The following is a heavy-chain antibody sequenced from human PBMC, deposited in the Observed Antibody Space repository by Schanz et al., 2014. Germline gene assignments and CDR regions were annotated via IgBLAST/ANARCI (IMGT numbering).Heavy chain of an antibody. J-gene: IGHJ4*01. V-gene: IGHV3-48*01. CDR3: AREQIMAAAGLVDY. Sequence: EVQLVESGGGLVKPGGSLRLSCEASEFTFSSYKMNWVRQAPGKGLEWVSYISSSGTTIYYADSVKGRFTISRDNAKNSLFLQMNSLRVEDTAVYYCAREQIMAAAGLVDYWGHGTLVTVSS. CDR1: EFTFSSYK. D-gene: IGHD6-13*01. CDR2: ISSSGTTI.